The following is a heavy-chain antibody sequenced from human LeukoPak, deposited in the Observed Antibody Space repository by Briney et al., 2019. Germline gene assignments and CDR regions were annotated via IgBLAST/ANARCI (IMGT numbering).Heavy chain of an antibody. V-gene: IGHV3-23*01. J-gene: IGHJ4*02. Sequence: PGESLRLSCAASGLTFSSYAMSWVRQAPGKRLEWVSVISDSGGSTYYGDSLKGRFTISRDNSKNTLYLQMNSLRAEDTAVYYCAGSYYDFWSGYLGYWGQGTLVTVSS. D-gene: IGHD3-3*01. CDR3: AGSYYDFWSGYLGY. CDR1: GLTFSSYA. CDR2: ISDSGGST.